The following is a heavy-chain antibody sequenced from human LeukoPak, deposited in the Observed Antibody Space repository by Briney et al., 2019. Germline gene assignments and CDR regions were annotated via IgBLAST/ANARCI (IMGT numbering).Heavy chain of an antibody. CDR1: GYTFTSYY. CDR3: ARNLWFGESSDAFDM. V-gene: IGHV1-46*01. CDR2: INPSGGST. D-gene: IGHD3-10*01. Sequence: ASVKVSCKASGYTFTSYYMHWVRQAPGQGLEWMGIINPSGGSTSYAQKFQGRVTMTRDTSTSTAYMEMSRLRSDDTAVYYCARNLWFGESSDAFDMWGQGTMVTVSS. J-gene: IGHJ3*02.